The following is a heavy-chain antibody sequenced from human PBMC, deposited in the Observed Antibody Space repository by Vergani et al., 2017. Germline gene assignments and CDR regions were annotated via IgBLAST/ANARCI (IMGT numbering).Heavy chain of an antibody. V-gene: IGHV3-48*03. CDR1: GFTFSSYE. CDR3: ARDQRRRDYYYYGMDV. Sequence: VQLVESGGGVVQPGRSLRLSCAASGFTFSSYEMNWVRQAPGKGLEWVSYISSSGSTISYADSVKGRFTISRDNAKNSLYLQMKSLRAEDTAVYYCARDQRRRDYYYYGMDVWGQGTTVTVSS. J-gene: IGHJ6*02. CDR2: ISSSGSTI.